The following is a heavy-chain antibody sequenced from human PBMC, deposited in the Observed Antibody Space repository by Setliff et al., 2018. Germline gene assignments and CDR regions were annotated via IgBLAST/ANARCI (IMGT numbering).Heavy chain of an antibody. V-gene: IGHV4-34*01. Sequence: SLTCAVYGGSFSYYYWTWIRQPPGKGLEWIGEINHSGSTNYNPSLKSRVTISVDTSKNQFSLKVNSVTAADTAVYYCARGADYHDTSGYSHWGQGTLVTVSS. CDR2: INHSGST. CDR1: GGSFSYYY. D-gene: IGHD3-22*01. J-gene: IGHJ4*02. CDR3: ARGADYHDTSGYSH.